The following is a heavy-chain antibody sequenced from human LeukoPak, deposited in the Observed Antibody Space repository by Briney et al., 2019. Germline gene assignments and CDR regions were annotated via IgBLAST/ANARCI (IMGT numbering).Heavy chain of an antibody. CDR3: AREDHYYDSSDDYYMDV. CDR1: GFTFDDYG. J-gene: IGHJ6*03. D-gene: IGHD3-22*01. V-gene: IGHV3-20*04. Sequence: GGSLRLSCAASGFTFDDYGMSWVRQAPGKGLEWVSGINWNGSSTGYADSVKGRFTISRANAKNSLYLQMNSLRAEDTALYYCAREDHYYDSSDDYYMDVWGKGTTVTVSS. CDR2: INWNGSST.